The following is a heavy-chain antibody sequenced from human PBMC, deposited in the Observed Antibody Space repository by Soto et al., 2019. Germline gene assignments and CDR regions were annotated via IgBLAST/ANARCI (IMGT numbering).Heavy chain of an antibody. V-gene: IGHV3-11*06. CDR1: GFTFSDYY. J-gene: IGHJ4*02. D-gene: IGHD5-12*01. CDR2: ISSSSSYT. Sequence: GGSLRLSCAASGFTFSDYYMSWIRQAPGKGLEWVSYISSSSSYTNYADSVKGRFTISRDNAKSSLYLQMNSLRAEDTAVYYCARDGGYSGYQEEDYFDYWGQGTLVTVSS. CDR3: ARDGGYSGYQEEDYFDY.